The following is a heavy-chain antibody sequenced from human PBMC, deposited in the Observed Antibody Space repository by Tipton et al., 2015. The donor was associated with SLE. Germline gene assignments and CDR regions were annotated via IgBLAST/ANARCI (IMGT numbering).Heavy chain of an antibody. CDR2: IYTSGST. Sequence: TLSLTCTVSGGSISSYYWSWIRQPPVKGLEWIGYIYTSGSTNYNPSLKSRVTISVDTSKNQFSLKLSSVTAADTAVYYCARGGTWIQSYFDYWGQGTLVTVSS. CDR1: GGSISSYY. CDR3: ARGGTWIQSYFDY. J-gene: IGHJ4*02. D-gene: IGHD5-18*01. V-gene: IGHV4-4*08.